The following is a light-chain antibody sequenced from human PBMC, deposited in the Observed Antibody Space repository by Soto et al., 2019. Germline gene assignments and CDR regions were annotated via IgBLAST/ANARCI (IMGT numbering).Light chain of an antibody. J-gene: IGKJ1*01. CDR3: LQNHNYPRT. V-gene: IGKV1-6*01. CDR1: QDISDD. CDR2: GAS. Sequence: AIQMTQSPASLSASVGDRVTITCRASQDISDDVGWYQQTPGKAPKLLISGASGLQSGVPSRFSGSGSGAAFTLTITSLRPEDSATYYCLQNHNYPRTFGQGTKVE.